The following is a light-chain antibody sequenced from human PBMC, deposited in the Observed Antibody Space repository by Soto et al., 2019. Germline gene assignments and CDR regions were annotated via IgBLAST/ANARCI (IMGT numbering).Light chain of an antibody. Sequence: DIQMTQSPSSLSASVGDRVTITCQASQDISRFLNWYQQQPGKAPQLLVYDASNLELGVSPRFRGSGSGTDFTFTITSLQPEDVGTYYCQQYDSLVYTFGQGTRLESK. CDR3: QQYDSLVYT. CDR1: QDISRF. V-gene: IGKV1-33*01. J-gene: IGKJ5*01. CDR2: DAS.